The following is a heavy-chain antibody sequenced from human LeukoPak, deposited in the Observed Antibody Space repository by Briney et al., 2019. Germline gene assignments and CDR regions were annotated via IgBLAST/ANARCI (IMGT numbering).Heavy chain of an antibody. CDR1: GFTFSSYA. V-gene: IGHV3-64*01. J-gene: IGHJ4*02. CDR3: ARISHKWFGELCVDY. CDR2: ISSNGGST. D-gene: IGHD3-10*01. Sequence: GGSLRLSCAASGFTFSSYAMHWVRQAPGKGLEHVSAISSNGGSTYYANSVQGRFTISRDNSKNTLYLQMGSLRAEDMAVYYCARISHKWFGELCVDYWGQGTLVTVSS.